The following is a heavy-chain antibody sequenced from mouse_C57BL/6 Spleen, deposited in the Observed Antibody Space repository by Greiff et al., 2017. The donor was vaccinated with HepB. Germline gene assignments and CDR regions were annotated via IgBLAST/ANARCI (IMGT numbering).Heavy chain of an antibody. CDR2: ISDGGSYT. Sequence: EVQRVESGGGLVKPGGSLKLSCAASGFTFSSYAMSWVRQTPEKRLEWVATISDGGSYTYYPDNVKGRFTISRDNAKNNLYLQMSHLKSEDTAMYYCARGSTMITTIFDYWGQGTTLTVSS. CDR3: ARGSTMITTIFDY. CDR1: GFTFSSYA. J-gene: IGHJ2*01. D-gene: IGHD2-4*01. V-gene: IGHV5-4*01.